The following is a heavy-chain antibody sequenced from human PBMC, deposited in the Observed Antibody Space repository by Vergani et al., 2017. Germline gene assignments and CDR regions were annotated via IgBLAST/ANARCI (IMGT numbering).Heavy chain of an antibody. V-gene: IGHV3-30-3*01. J-gene: IGHJ3*02. CDR1: GFAFSTYA. CDR3: ARVTLPFLEWPPFDAFDI. D-gene: IGHD3-3*01. CDR2: ISYDGNNK. Sequence: VQLVESGGGLVQPGGSLKLSCAASGFAFSTYAMHWVRQAPGKGLEWVAVISYDGNNKYYADSVKGRFTISRDNSKNKLYLQMNSLRAEDTAVYYCARVTLPFLEWPPFDAFDIWGQGTMVTVSS.